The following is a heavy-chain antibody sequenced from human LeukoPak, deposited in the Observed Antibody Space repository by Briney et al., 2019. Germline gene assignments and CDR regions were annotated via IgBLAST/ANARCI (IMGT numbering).Heavy chain of an antibody. Sequence: GGSLRLSCAGSGFTFSSYAMSWVRQAPGNGLEWVSGISGSGGSTYYADSVKGRFTISRDNSKNTLYLQMNSLRAEDTAVYYCAKWSRIVGTTSGSYYFDYWGQGTLVTVSS. CDR2: ISGSGGST. J-gene: IGHJ4*02. CDR1: GFTFSSYA. V-gene: IGHV3-23*01. CDR3: AKWSRIVGTTSGSYYFDY. D-gene: IGHD1-26*01.